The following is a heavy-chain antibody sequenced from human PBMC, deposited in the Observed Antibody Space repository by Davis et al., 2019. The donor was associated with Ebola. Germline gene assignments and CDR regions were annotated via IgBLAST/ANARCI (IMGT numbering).Heavy chain of an antibody. CDR3: ARLASSGVWFDP. CDR2: IYPGDSDT. Sequence: PGGSLRLSCKGSGYSFTSYWIGWVRQMPGKGLEWMGIIYPGDSDTRYSPSFQGQVTISADKSISTAYLQWSSLKASDTAMYYYARLASSGVWFDPWGQGTLVTVSS. J-gene: IGHJ5*02. CDR1: GYSFTSYW. D-gene: IGHD6-19*01. V-gene: IGHV5-51*01.